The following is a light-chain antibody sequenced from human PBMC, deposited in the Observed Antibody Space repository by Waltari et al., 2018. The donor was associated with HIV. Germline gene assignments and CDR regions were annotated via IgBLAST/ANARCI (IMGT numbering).Light chain of an antibody. J-gene: IGLJ3*02. V-gene: IGLV2-14*03. CDR3: TSYTSSDTWV. Sequence: QSALTQPASVSGSPGQSITISCTGTSSDVGNYNYVSWFQQPPDKAPTLILFDVNKRPSGVSSRVSGSKSGKTASLTISGLQPEDEGDYFCTSYTSSDTWVFGGGTKVTVL. CDR2: DVN. CDR1: SSDVGNYNY.